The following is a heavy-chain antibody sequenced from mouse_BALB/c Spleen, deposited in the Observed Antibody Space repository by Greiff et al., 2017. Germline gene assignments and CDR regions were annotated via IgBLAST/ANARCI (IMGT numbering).Heavy chain of an antibody. CDR1: GFTFSSYT. V-gene: IGHV5-12-2*01. CDR3: ARHLSGYAMDY. J-gene: IGHJ4*01. Sequence: EVKLVESGGGLVQPGGSLKLSCAASGFTFSSYTMSWVRQTPEKRLEWVAYISNGGGSTYYPDTVKGRFTISRDNAKNTLYLQMSSLKSEDTAMYYCARHLSGYAMDYWGQGTSVTVSS. CDR2: ISNGGGST. D-gene: IGHD2-3*01.